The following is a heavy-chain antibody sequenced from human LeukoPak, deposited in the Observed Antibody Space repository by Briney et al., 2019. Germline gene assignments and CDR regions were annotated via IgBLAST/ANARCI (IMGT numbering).Heavy chain of an antibody. V-gene: IGHV3-7*01. Sequence: GGSLRLSCAASGFTFSSYWMNWVRQAPGKGLEGVGRINQDGSEKYYVASVKGRFTISRDNAKNSLYLQMNSLRVEDTAVYYCVRVSGATGGNFDYWGQGTLVTVSS. CDR2: INQDGSEK. CDR3: VRVSGATGGNFDY. CDR1: GFTFSSYW. J-gene: IGHJ4*02. D-gene: IGHD1-1*01.